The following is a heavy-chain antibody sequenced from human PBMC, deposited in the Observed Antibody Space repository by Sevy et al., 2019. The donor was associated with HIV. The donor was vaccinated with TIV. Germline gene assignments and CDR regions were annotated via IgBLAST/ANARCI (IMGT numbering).Heavy chain of an antibody. CDR1: GLTVSSNY. Sequence: LSLTCAASGLTVSSNYMSWVRQAPGKGLEWVSVIYSDGTTYHADSVKGRFTISRDNSKNTLYLQMNSLRAEDTAVYYCARGKSGYGYGLDYWGQGTLVTVSS. V-gene: IGHV3-66*01. CDR2: IYSDGTT. J-gene: IGHJ4*02. CDR3: ARGKSGYGYGLDY. D-gene: IGHD5-18*01.